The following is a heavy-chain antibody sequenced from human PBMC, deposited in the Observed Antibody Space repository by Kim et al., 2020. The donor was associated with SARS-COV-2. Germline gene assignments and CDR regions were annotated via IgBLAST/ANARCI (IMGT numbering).Heavy chain of an antibody. CDR2: ISYDGSNK. D-gene: IGHD6-13*01. CDR1: GFSFSSYA. V-gene: IGHV3-30*04. CDR3: ARALGSSRNPDY. J-gene: IGHJ4*02. Sequence: GGSLRLSCAASGFSFSSYAMHWVRQAPGKGLEWVAVISYDGSNKYYADSVKGRFTISRDNSKNTLYLQMNSLRAEDTAVYYCARALGSSRNPDYWGQGTLVTVSS.